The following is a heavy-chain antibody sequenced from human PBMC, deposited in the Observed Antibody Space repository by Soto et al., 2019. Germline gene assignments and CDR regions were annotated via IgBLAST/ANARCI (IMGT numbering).Heavy chain of an antibody. V-gene: IGHV4-30-2*01. Sequence: QLQLQESGSGLVKPSQTLSLTCAVSGVSISSGGYSWRWIRQPPGKGLEWIGYIYQSGSTYYHPSLKSRVTILVDRSKNQSSLKLSSVTAADTAVYYCARVPDVWGQGTTVTVSS. CDR3: ARVPDV. CDR2: IYQSGST. CDR1: GVSISSGGYS. J-gene: IGHJ6*02.